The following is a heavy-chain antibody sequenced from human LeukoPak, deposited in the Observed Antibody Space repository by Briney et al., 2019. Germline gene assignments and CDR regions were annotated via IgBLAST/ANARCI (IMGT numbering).Heavy chain of an antibody. CDR1: GFSFKDYN. Sequence: GRSLRLSCAASGFSFKDYNMHWVRQAPGKGLEWVAVITYDGSNKYYTDSVKGRFIISRDNSKSTLYLQMNSLRAEDTAVYYCAKVRWDNSGWYYLDYWGQGTLVTVSS. CDR3: AKVRWDNSGWYYLDY. V-gene: IGHV3-30*18. J-gene: IGHJ4*02. D-gene: IGHD6-19*01. CDR2: ITYDGSNK.